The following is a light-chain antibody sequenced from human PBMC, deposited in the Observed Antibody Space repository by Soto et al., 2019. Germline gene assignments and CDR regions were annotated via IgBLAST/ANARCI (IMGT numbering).Light chain of an antibody. Sequence: EIVLTQSPGTLSLSPGEGATLSCRASQSVSSSYLAWYQQKPGQAPRLLIYGASSRATGIPDRFSGSGPGTDFTLTISRLEPEDFAVYYCQQYGSSPRTFGQGTKVDI. V-gene: IGKV3-20*01. CDR2: GAS. CDR1: QSVSSSY. J-gene: IGKJ1*01. CDR3: QQYGSSPRT.